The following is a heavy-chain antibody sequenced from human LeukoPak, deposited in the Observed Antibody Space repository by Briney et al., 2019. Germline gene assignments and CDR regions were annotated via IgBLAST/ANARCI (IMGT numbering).Heavy chain of an antibody. CDR1: GFTFSSYW. V-gene: IGHV3-74*01. J-gene: IGHJ5*02. CDR3: ARGGGGWFDP. Sequence: GGSLRLSCAASGFTFSSYWMHWVRQAPGKGLVWVSRMNTDGSSTSYADSVKGRFTISRDNAKNTLYLQMNSLRAGDTAMYYCARGGGGWFDPWGQGTLVTVSS. CDR2: MNTDGSST. D-gene: IGHD3-16*01.